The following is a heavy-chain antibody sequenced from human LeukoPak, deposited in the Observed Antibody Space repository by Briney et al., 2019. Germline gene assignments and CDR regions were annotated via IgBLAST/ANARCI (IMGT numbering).Heavy chain of an antibody. CDR3: ARELPFDY. J-gene: IGHJ4*02. D-gene: IGHD2-21*02. CDR2: INSDVSTT. Sequence: GGSLRLSCAVSGFTFSRNWTHWDRQAPGEGLVWVSRINSDVSTTTYTDFVKGRFTISRDNAKNTLYLQMNSLRAEDTAVYFCARELPFDYWGQGTLVTVSS. V-gene: IGHV3-74*01. CDR1: GFTFSRNW.